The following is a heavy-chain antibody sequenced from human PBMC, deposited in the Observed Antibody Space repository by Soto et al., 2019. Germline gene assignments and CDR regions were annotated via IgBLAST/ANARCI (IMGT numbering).Heavy chain of an antibody. Sequence: QVQLVESGGGVVQPGRSLRLSCAASGVTFSSYGMHWVRQAPVKGLGWVAVISYDGSNKYYADSVKGRFTISRDNSKNTLYLQMNSLRAEDTAVYYCAKRVRRGSSSPPAEYFQHWGQGTLVTVSS. CDR1: GVTFSSYG. J-gene: IGHJ1*01. CDR3: AKRVRRGSSSPPAEYFQH. V-gene: IGHV3-30*18. CDR2: ISYDGSNK. D-gene: IGHD6-6*01.